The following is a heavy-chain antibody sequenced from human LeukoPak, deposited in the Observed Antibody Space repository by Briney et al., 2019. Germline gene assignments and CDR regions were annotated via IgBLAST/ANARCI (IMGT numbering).Heavy chain of an antibody. CDR1: GGSISSSSYY. Sequence: TPSETLSLTCTVSGGSISSSSYYWGWIRQPPGKGLEWIGSICYSGSTYYNPSLKSRVTISVDTSKNQFSLKLSSVTATDTAVYYCASPLNYDFWSGRPYYFDYWGQGTLVTVSS. CDR3: ASPLNYDFWSGRPYYFDY. V-gene: IGHV4-39*01. J-gene: IGHJ4*02. CDR2: ICYSGST. D-gene: IGHD3-3*01.